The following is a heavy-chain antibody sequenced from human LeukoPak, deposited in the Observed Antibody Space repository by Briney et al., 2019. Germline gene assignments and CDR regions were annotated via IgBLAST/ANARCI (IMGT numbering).Heavy chain of an antibody. Sequence: PGRSLRLSCAASGFTFSSYAMHWVRQAPGKGLEWVAVISYDESNKYYADSVKGRFTISRDNSKNTLYLQMNSLRAEDTAVYYCARDLGDGYSYGYPYWGQGTLVTVSS. J-gene: IGHJ4*02. D-gene: IGHD5-18*01. CDR1: GFTFSSYA. CDR2: ISYDESNK. CDR3: ARDLGDGYSYGYPY. V-gene: IGHV3-30*04.